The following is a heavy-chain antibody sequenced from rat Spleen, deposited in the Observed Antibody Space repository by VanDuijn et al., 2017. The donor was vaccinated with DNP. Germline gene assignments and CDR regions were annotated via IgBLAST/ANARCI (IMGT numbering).Heavy chain of an antibody. CDR1: GFTFSDYY. CDR3: ARHVLPLRVWDY. D-gene: IGHD1-4*01. CDR2: TNYNGGST. Sequence: EVQLVESGGGLVQSGRSLILSCAASGFTFSDYYMAWVRQAPTKGLEWVAYTNYNGGSTYNGDSVKGRFTISRDNAKSTLYLQMNSLRSEDMATYYCARHVLPLRVWDYWGQGVMVTVSS. J-gene: IGHJ2*01. V-gene: IGHV5-22*01.